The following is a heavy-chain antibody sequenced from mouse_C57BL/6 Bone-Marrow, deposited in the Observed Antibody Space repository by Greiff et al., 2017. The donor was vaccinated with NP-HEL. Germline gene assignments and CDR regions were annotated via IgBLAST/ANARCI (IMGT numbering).Heavy chain of an antibody. CDR1: GYTFTSYG. Sequence: QVQLQQSGAELARPGASVKLSCKASGYTFTSYGISWVKQRTGQGLEWIGEIYPRSGNTYYNEKFKGKATLTADKSSSTAYMELRSLTSEDSAVYFCARDSSGSAWFAYWGQGTLVTVSA. D-gene: IGHD3-2*02. CDR3: ARDSSGSAWFAY. J-gene: IGHJ3*01. V-gene: IGHV1-81*01. CDR2: IYPRSGNT.